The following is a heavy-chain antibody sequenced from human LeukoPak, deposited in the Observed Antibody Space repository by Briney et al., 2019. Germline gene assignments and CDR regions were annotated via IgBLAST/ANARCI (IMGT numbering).Heavy chain of an antibody. J-gene: IGHJ6*02. V-gene: IGHV4-30-2*01. Sequence: PSQTLSLTCAVSGGSISSGGYSWSWIRQPPGKGLEWVGYIYHSGSTYYNPSLKSRVTISVDRSKDQFSLKLSSVTAADTAVYYCARIPMSGYDEGDYGMDVWGQGTTVTVSS. CDR3: ARIPMSGYDEGDYGMDV. CDR1: GGSISSGGYS. CDR2: IYHSGST. D-gene: IGHD5-12*01.